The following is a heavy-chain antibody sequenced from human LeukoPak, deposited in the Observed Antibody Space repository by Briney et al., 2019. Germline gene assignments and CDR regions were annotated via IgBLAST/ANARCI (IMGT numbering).Heavy chain of an antibody. D-gene: IGHD5-24*01. Sequence: GASVKVSCKASGYTFTSYYMHWVRQAPGQGLEWMGIINPSGGSTSYAQKFQGRVTMTRDTSTSTVYMELSGLRSEDTALYYCARIRGGYNDAYDIWGQGTMVTVSS. CDR2: INPSGGST. V-gene: IGHV1-46*01. J-gene: IGHJ3*02. CDR1: GYTFTSYY. CDR3: ARIRGGYNDAYDI.